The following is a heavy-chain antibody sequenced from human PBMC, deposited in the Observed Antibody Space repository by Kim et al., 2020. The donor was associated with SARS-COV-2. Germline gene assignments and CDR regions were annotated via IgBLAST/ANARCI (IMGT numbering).Heavy chain of an antibody. D-gene: IGHD6-19*01. Sequence: TTNAQKLQGRVTMTTDTSPSTAYMELRSLRSDDTAVYYCARVSGWGRLDYWGQGTLVTVSS. J-gene: IGHJ4*02. CDR3: ARVSGWGRLDY. V-gene: IGHV1-18*01. CDR2: T.